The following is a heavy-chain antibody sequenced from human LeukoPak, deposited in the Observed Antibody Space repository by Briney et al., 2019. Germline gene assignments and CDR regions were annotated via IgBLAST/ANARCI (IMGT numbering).Heavy chain of an antibody. Sequence: WASVKVSCKASGYTFTGYYMHWVRQAPGQGLEWMGWINPNSGGTNYAQKFQGRVTMTRDTSISTAYVELSRLRSDDTAVYYCARAQFVDDILTGYFDYWGQGTLVTVSS. CDR2: INPNSGGT. D-gene: IGHD3-9*01. CDR1: GYTFTGYY. V-gene: IGHV1-2*02. CDR3: ARAQFVDDILTGYFDY. J-gene: IGHJ4*02.